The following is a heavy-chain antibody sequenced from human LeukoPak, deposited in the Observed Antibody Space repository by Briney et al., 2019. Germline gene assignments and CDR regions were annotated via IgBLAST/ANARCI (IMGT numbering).Heavy chain of an antibody. CDR1: GFTFGDYA. J-gene: IGHJ4*02. CDR3: SRVSPYSSSSIISVY. V-gene: IGHV3-49*03. CDR2: IRIKAYGETT. D-gene: IGHD6-13*01. Sequence: GGSLRLSCTASGFTFGDYAMSWFRQAPGKGLDRVGFIRIKAYGETTEYAASVKGRFTISRDDSKSIAYLQMNSLKTEDTAVYYCSRVSPYSSSSIISVYWGQGTLVSVSS.